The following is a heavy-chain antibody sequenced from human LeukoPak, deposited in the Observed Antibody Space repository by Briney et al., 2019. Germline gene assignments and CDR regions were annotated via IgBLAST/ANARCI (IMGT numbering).Heavy chain of an antibody. J-gene: IGHJ4*02. Sequence: PSETLSLTCTVSGGSISSYYWSWIRQPPGKGLEWIGYIYYSGSTNYNPSPKSRVTISVDTSKNQFSLKLSSVTAADTAVYYCARGRDGYLDYWGQGTLVTVSS. D-gene: IGHD5-24*01. CDR3: ARGRDGYLDY. CDR2: IYYSGST. CDR1: GGSISSYY. V-gene: IGHV4-59*01.